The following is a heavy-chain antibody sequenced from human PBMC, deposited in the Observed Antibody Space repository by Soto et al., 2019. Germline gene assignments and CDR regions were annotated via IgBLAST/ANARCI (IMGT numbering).Heavy chain of an antibody. CDR2: IYRTGST. CDR1: GGSFTSNKW. CDR3: ASRDPGNSVDY. J-gene: IGHJ4*02. V-gene: IGHV4-4*02. D-gene: IGHD5-12*01. Sequence: SETLSLTFDVSGGSFTSNKWWTWVRQPPGQGLEWIGEIYRTGSTNYNPSLKRRVTISLDKSENQFSLKVTSLTAADTAVYYCASRDPGNSVDYWGQGTLVPVSS.